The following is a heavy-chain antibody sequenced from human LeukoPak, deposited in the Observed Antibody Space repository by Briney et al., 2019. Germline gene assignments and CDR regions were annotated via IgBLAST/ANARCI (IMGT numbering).Heavy chain of an antibody. CDR1: GGSINKATYY. D-gene: IGHD2-8*02. J-gene: IGHJ4*02. CDR3: ARDYVVDSTLVAFFDY. V-gene: IGHV4-39*07. Sequence: SETLSLTCTVSGGSINKATYYWGWIRQPPGKGLEWIGSLSSSGSTYYNPSLKGRVTSSLDTSKNQFSLKLSSDTAADTAVYYCARDYVVDSTLVAFFDYWGQGMLVTVSS. CDR2: LSSSGST.